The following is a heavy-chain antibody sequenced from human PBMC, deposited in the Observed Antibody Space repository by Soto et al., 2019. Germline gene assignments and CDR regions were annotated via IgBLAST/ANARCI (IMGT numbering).Heavy chain of an antibody. Sequence: ASVKVSCKASGYTFTGYYIHWVRQAPGQGLEWMGWINPNSGGTNYAQKFQGRVTMTRDTSISTAYMELSRLRSDDTAVYYCARDSYYYDSSGYLDYWGQGTLVTVSS. CDR1: GYTFTGYY. CDR2: INPNSGGT. V-gene: IGHV1-2*02. J-gene: IGHJ4*02. D-gene: IGHD3-22*01. CDR3: ARDSYYYDSSGYLDY.